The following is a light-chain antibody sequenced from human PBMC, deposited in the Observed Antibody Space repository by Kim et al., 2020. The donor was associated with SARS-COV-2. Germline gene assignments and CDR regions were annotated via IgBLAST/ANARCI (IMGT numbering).Light chain of an antibody. Sequence: GQSITISCTGTSSDVGGHNLVSWYQQHPGKAPKLMIYDVSNRPSGISDRFSGSKSGNTASLTISGLQAEDETDYYCSSYTSSGTVLFGGGTKLTVL. J-gene: IGLJ2*01. CDR3: SSYTSSGTVL. V-gene: IGLV2-14*03. CDR1: SSDVGGHNL. CDR2: DVS.